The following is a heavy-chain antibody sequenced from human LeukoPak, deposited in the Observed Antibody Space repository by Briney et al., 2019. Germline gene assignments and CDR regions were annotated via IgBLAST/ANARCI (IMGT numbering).Heavy chain of an antibody. CDR2: INHSGST. CDR1: GGSFSGYY. V-gene: IGHV4-34*01. J-gene: IGHJ4*02. Sequence: SETLSLTCAVYGGSFSGYYWSWIRQPPGKGLEWIGEINHSGSTNYNPSLKSRVTISVDTSKNQFSLKLSSVTAADTAVYYCARDYSSSWRRYFDYWGQGTLVTVSS. CDR3: ARDYSSSWRRYFDY. D-gene: IGHD6-13*01.